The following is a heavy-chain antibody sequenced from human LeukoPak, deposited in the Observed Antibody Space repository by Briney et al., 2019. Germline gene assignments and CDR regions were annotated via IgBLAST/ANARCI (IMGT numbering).Heavy chain of an antibody. CDR1: GGSISSSSYY. J-gene: IGHJ5*02. V-gene: IGHV4-39*01. CDR3: ARQAYSSNLGWFDP. CDR2: IYNSGST. Sequence: KSSETLSLTCTVSGGSISSSSYYWGWIRQPPGKGLEWIGNIYNSGSTYYNPSLKSRVTISVDTSKNQFSLKLSSVTAADTAVYYCARQAYSSNLGWFDPWGQGTLVTVSS. D-gene: IGHD6-13*01.